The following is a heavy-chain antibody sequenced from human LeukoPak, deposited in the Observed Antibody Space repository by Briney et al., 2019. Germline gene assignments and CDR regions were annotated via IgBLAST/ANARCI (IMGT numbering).Heavy chain of an antibody. D-gene: IGHD2-2*01. J-gene: IGHJ3*02. V-gene: IGHV3-23*01. CDR3: AKDRRHCSSTSCPLSAFDI. Sequence: GGSLRLSCAASGFTFSSYAMSWVRQAPGKGLEWVSAISGSGGSTYYADSVKGRFTISRDNSKNTLYLQMNSLRAEDTAVYYCAKDRRHCSSTSCPLSAFDIWGQGTMVTVSS. CDR1: GFTFSSYA. CDR2: ISGSGGST.